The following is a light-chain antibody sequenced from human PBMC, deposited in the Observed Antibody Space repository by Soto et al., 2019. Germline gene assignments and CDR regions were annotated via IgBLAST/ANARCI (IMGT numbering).Light chain of an antibody. CDR3: ASYAGNNNFVL. Sequence: QSVLAQPPSASGSPGQSVTIPCTGTSSDVGAYHYVSWYQQHPGKAPKLVIYEVTERPSGVPERFSGSKSGSTASLTVSGLQAEDEALYYCASYAGNNNFVLFGGGTKLTVL. CDR1: SSDVGAYHY. V-gene: IGLV2-8*01. CDR2: EVT. J-gene: IGLJ2*01.